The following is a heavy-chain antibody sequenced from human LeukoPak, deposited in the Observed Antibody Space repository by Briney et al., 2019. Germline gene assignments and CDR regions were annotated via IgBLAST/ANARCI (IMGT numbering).Heavy chain of an antibody. CDR3: AKVQLGIGVDY. CDR2: ISDGGSRT. V-gene: IGHV3-23*01. Sequence: GGSLRLSCSASGFTFSNYAMHWVRQAPGKGLEWVSGISDGGSRTYYADSVKGRFTISRDDSKNTLYLQMNSLRAEDTAVYYCAKVQLGIGVDYWGQGTLVTVSS. J-gene: IGHJ4*02. CDR1: GFTFSNYA. D-gene: IGHD7-27*01.